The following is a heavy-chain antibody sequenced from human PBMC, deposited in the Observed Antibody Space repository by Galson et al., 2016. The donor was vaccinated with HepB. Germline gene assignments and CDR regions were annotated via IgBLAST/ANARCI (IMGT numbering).Heavy chain of an antibody. CDR2: ISHDGGNT. CDR1: GFIFRTYG. D-gene: IGHD3-16*01. CDR3: ARDWGSKGWYNWFYP. V-gene: IGHV3-30*04. Sequence: SLRLSCAASGFIFRTYGLHWVRQPPGTMLEWVAMISHDGGNTYYTDAVQGRFTISRDISRDTLYLQMNSMRVEDTAVNYCARDWGSKGWYNWFYPWGQGTLVTVSS. J-gene: IGHJ5*02.